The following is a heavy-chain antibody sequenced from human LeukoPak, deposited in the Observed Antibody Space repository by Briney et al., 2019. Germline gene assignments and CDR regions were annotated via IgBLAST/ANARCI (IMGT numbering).Heavy chain of an antibody. CDR3: AREGGGDAFDI. J-gene: IGHJ3*02. D-gene: IGHD3-16*01. V-gene: IGHV1-69*05. CDR2: IIPIFDTT. Sequence: GASVKVSCKASGGTFSSYAVSWVRQAPGQGLEWMGRIIPIFDTTNYAQKFQGRVTITTDESTSTVYMELSSLRSEDTAVYYCAREGGGDAFDIWGQGTMVTVSS. CDR1: GGTFSSYA.